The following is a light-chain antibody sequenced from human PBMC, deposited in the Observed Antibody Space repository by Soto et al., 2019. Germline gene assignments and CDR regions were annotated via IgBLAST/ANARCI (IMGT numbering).Light chain of an antibody. CDR3: QHYNSYSDA. Sequence: DIQMTQSPSTLSGSGEDRVTITCRASQTISSWLASYQQKPGKAPKLLIYKASTLKSGVPSRFSGSGSGTEFTLTISSLQPYDFATYCRQHYNSYSDAFGYRTKVNIK. CDR2: KAS. CDR1: QTISSW. J-gene: IGKJ1*01. V-gene: IGKV1-5*03.